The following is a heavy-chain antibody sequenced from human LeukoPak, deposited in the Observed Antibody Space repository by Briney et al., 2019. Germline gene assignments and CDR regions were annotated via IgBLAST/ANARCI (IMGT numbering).Heavy chain of an antibody. CDR1: GYTFTGYY. V-gene: IGHV1-2*02. D-gene: IGHD5-18*01. CDR2: INPNSGGT. CDR3: ARGTGEGYSYGRYYFDY. Sequence: ASVKVSCKASGYTFTGYYMHWVRQAPGQGLEWMGWINPNSGGTNYAQKFQGRVTMTRDTSISTAYMELSRLRFDDTAVYYCARGTGEGYSYGRYYFDYWGQGTLVTVSS. J-gene: IGHJ4*02.